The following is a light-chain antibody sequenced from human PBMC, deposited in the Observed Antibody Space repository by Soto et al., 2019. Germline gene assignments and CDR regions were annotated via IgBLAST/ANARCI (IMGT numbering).Light chain of an antibody. V-gene: IGKV1-5*01. CDR2: DAS. Sequence: DIQMTQSPSTLSASVGDRVTITCRVSQSIRSWLAWYQQKPGKAPKILIYDASSFESGVPSRFSGSGSGTEFTLTISSLQPDDFATYYCQQYNSYSTFGQGTKVDIK. J-gene: IGKJ1*01. CDR3: QQYNSYST. CDR1: QSIRSW.